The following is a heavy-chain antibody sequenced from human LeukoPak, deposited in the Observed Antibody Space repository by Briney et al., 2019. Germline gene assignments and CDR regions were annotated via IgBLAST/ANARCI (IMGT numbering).Heavy chain of an antibody. CDR2: ISGSGGST. D-gene: IGHD6-19*01. CDR1: GFTFSSYA. Sequence: GASLRLSCAASGFTFSSYAMSWVRQAPGKGLEWVSAISGSGGSTYYADSVKGRFTISRDNSKNTLYLQMNGLRAEDTAVYYCAKDHSSGWPENWFDPWGQGTLVTVSS. V-gene: IGHV3-23*01. J-gene: IGHJ5*02. CDR3: AKDHSSGWPENWFDP.